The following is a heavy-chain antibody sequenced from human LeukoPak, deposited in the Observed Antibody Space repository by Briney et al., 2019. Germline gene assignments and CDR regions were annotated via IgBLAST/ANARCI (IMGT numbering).Heavy chain of an antibody. J-gene: IGHJ3*02. V-gene: IGHV1-69*05. Sequence: SVKVSCKASGGTFSSYAISWVRQAPGQGLEWMGGIIPIFGTANYAQKFQGRVTMTRDTSTSTVYMELSSLRSEDTAVYYCARSRIPLDAFDIWGQGTMVTVSS. CDR1: GGTFSSYA. CDR3: ARSRIPLDAFDI. CDR2: IIPIFGTA.